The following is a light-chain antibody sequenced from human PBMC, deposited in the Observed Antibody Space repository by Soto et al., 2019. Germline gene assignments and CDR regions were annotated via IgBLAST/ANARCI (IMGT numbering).Light chain of an antibody. CDR1: QGIAAY. CDR3: QQYYSYPWT. J-gene: IGKJ1*01. Sequence: AIRMTQSPSSFSASIGDRVTITCRASQGIAAYLAWYQQKPGKAPKLLIYAASALQSGVPSRFSGSGSGTDFTLTINRLQSEDFATFYCQQYYSYPWTFGQGTKVEIK. CDR2: AAS. V-gene: IGKV1-8*01.